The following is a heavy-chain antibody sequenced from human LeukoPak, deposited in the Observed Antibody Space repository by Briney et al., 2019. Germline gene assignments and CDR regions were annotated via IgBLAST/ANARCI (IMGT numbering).Heavy chain of an antibody. CDR2: INGGGDDT. CDR3: ARCTASCYANAFDV. J-gene: IGHJ3*01. CDR1: GFSVSSKY. Sequence: GGSLRLSCAASGFSVSSKYMTWVRQAPGKGLEWVSAINGGGDDTEYADSVKGRFTISRANSKNTLYLQMNSLRPEDTAVYYCARCTASCYANAFDVWGQGTLLTVSS. D-gene: IGHD2-2*01. V-gene: IGHV3-53*01.